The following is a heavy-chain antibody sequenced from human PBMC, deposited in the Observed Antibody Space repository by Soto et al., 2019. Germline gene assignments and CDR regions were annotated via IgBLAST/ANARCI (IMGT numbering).Heavy chain of an antibody. CDR2: IIPIFGTA. CDR3: ANVRYCSSTSSYTGGKSIAARTGGFDP. V-gene: IGHV1-69*13. J-gene: IGHJ5*02. D-gene: IGHD2-2*02. Sequence: SVKVSCKASGGTFSSYAISWVRQAPGQGLEWMGGIIPIFGTANYAQKFQGRVTITADESTSTAYMELSSLRSEDTAAYYCANVRYCSSTSSYTGGKSIAARTGGFDPWGQGTLVTVSS. CDR1: GGTFSSYA.